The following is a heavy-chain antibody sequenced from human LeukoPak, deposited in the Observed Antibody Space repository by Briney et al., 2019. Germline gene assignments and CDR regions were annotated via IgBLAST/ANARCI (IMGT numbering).Heavy chain of an antibody. Sequence: GGSLRFNSSASAFTVYSIHMRRHRQAPGKGLEWVSMIYTTGTTYYADSVKGRFTISRDNSKNTLYLQLTSLRAEDTAVYYCARGIAAVVSIRPYYYFGFWGQGALVTVSS. CDR2: IYTTGTT. J-gene: IGHJ4*02. CDR3: ARGIAAVVSIRPYYYFGF. CDR1: AFTVYSIH. V-gene: IGHV3-53*01. D-gene: IGHD6-13*01.